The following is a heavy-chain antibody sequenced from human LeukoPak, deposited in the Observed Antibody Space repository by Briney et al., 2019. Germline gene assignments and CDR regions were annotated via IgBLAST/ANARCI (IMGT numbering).Heavy chain of an antibody. Sequence: GGSLRLSCAASGFTFSNYWMHWVRQAPGKGLVWVSRIKSDGSSISYADSVKGRFTISRDNAKNTLYLQVNSPRAEDTAVYYCARTDRFDIWGQGTMVTVSS. V-gene: IGHV3-74*01. J-gene: IGHJ3*02. CDR1: GFTFSNYW. CDR3: ARTDRFDI. CDR2: IKSDGSSI.